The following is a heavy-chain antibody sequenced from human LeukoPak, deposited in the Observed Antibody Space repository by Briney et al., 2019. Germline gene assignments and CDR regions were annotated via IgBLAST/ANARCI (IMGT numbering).Heavy chain of an antibody. CDR1: GGSISSSSYY. J-gene: IGHJ6*03. CDR2: IYYSGST. CDR3: ARGVKGSGSWYRTRQNYYYMDV. D-gene: IGHD6-13*01. Sequence: PSETLSLTCTVSGGSISSSSYYWGWIRQPPGKGLEWIGSIYYSGSTYYNPSLKSRVTISVDTSKNQFSLKLSAVTAADTAVYYCARGVKGSGSWYRTRQNYYYMDVWGKGTTVTVSS. V-gene: IGHV4-39*01.